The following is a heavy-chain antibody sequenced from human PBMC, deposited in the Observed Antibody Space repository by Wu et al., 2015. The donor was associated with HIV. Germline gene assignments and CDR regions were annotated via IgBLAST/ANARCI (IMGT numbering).Heavy chain of an antibody. Sequence: QVQLVQSGAEVKKPGSSVKVSCKASGGTFSSYAISWVRQAPGQGLEWMGGIIPIFGTANYAQRLQGRVTMTTDTSTSTAYMELRSLRSDDTAVYYCARVGSGWLHFDYWGQGTLVTVSS. D-gene: IGHD6-19*01. CDR1: GGTFSSYA. CDR3: ARVGSGWLHFDY. CDR2: IIPIFGTA. J-gene: IGHJ4*02. V-gene: IGHV1-69*05.